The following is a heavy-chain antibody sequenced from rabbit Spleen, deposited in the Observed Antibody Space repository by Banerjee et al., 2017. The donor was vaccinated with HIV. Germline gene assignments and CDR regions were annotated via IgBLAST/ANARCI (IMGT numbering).Heavy chain of an antibody. J-gene: IGHJ4*01. Sequence: QEELEESGGGLVKPEGSLTLTCKASGFSFSDRDVMCWVRQAPGKGLEWIGCIGAGTGTTYYASWAKGRFTISKTSSTTVTLQMTSLTAADTATYFCASAYSDIYFTLWGQGALVTVS. V-gene: IGHV1S45*01. CDR2: IGAGTGTT. CDR1: GFSFSDRDV. D-gene: IGHD6-1*01. CDR3: ASAYSDIYFTL.